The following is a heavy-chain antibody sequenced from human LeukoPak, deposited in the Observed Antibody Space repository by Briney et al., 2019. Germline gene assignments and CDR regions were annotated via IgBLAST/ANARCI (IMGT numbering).Heavy chain of an antibody. Sequence: GGSLRLSCAASGFTFSSYAMHWVRQAPGKGLEWVAVISYDGSNKYYADSVKGRFTISRDNSKNTLYLQMNSLRAEDTAVYYCARGGIVVVPAATPVDYWGQGTLVTVSS. V-gene: IGHV3-30-3*01. CDR3: ARGGIVVVPAATPVDY. CDR1: GFTFSSYA. CDR2: ISYDGSNK. D-gene: IGHD2-2*01. J-gene: IGHJ4*02.